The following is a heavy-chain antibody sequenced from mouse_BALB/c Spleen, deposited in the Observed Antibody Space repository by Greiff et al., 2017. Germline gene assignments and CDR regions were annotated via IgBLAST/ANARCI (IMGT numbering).Heavy chain of an antibody. V-gene: IGHV5-17*02. CDR3: ARWITYYYAMDY. D-gene: IGHD2-4*01. CDR2: ISSGSSTI. CDR1: GFTFSSFG. Sequence: EVKLVDSGGGLVQPGGSRKLSCAASGFTFSSFGMHWVRQAPEKGLEWVAYISSGSSTIYYADTVKGRFTISRDNPKNTLFLQMTSLRSEDTAMYYCARWITYYYAMDYWGQGTSVTVSS. J-gene: IGHJ4*01.